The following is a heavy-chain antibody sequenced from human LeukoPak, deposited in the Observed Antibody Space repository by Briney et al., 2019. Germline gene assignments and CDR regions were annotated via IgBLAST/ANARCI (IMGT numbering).Heavy chain of an antibody. CDR3: ARAPSNAHFDY. CDR2: IYSDNT. V-gene: IGHV3-66*01. Sequence: AGGSLRLSCAASGFTVSSNSMSWVRQAPGKGLEWVSFIYSDNTHYSDSVKGRFTISRDNSNNTVYLQMNSLRAEDTAVYYCARAPSNAHFDYWGQGTLVTVSS. D-gene: IGHD3-3*02. CDR1: GFTVSSNS. J-gene: IGHJ4*02.